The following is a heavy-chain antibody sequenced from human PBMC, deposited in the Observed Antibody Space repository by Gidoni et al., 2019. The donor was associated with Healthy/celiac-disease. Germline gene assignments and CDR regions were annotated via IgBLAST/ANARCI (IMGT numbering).Heavy chain of an antibody. CDR1: GGTFSSYA. D-gene: IGHD5-12*01. CDR2: IIPILGIA. Sequence: QVQLVQSGAEVKKPGSSVKVSCKAYGGTFSSYAISWVRQAPGQGLEWMGRIIPILGIANYAQKFQGRVTITADKSTSTAYMELSSLRSEDTAVYYCVDSGYNLFSWGQGTLVTVSS. V-gene: IGHV1-69*04. CDR3: VDSGYNLFS. J-gene: IGHJ4*02.